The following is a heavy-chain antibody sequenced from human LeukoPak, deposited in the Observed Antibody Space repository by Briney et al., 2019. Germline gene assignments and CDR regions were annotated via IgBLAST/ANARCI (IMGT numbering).Heavy chain of an antibody. CDR3: ARFRDYGDFLDY. V-gene: IGHV1-3*01. CDR1: GYTFTSYA. J-gene: IGHJ4*02. CDR2: INAGNGNT. Sequence: ASVKVCCKDSGYTFTSYAMHWVRQAPGQRLEWMGWINAGNGNTKYSQKFQGRVTITRDTSASTAYMELSSLRSEDTAVYYCARFRDYGDFLDYWGQGTLVTVSS. D-gene: IGHD4-17*01.